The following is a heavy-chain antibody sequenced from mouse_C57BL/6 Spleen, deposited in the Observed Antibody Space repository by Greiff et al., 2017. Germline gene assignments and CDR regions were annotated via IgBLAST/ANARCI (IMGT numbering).Heavy chain of an antibody. Sequence: QVQLKESDAELVKPGASVKISCKVSGYTFTDHTIHWMKQRPEQGLEWIGYIYPRDGSTKYNEKLKGKATLTADKSSSTAYMQLNSLTSEDSAVYFCAREGQSITTVVADYAMDYWGQGTSGTVSS. CDR3: AREGQSITTVVADYAMDY. V-gene: IGHV1-78*01. CDR2: IYPRDGST. CDR1: GYTFTDHT. J-gene: IGHJ4*01. D-gene: IGHD1-1*01.